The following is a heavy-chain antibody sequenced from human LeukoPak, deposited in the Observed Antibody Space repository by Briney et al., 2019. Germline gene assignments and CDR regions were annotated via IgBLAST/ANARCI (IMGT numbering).Heavy chain of an antibody. CDR2: IYYSGST. CDR3: ARDYYDNSGHPNGFKH. V-gene: IGHV4-39*07. D-gene: IGHD3-22*01. CDR1: GGSISSSSYY. J-gene: IGHJ1*01. Sequence: KTSETLSLTCTVSGGSISSSSYYWGWIRQPPGKGLEWIGSIYYSGSTYYNPSLKSRVTISVDTSKNQLSLKLSSVTAADTAVYYCARDYYDNSGHPNGFKHWGQGTLVTVSS.